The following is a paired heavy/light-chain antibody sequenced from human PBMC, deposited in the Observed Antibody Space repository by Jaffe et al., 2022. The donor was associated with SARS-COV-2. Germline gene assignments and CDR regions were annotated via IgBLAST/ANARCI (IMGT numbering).Heavy chain of an antibody. J-gene: IGHJ3*02. CDR1: GFTFSDYY. CDR2: ISSSGSTI. V-gene: IGHV3-11*01. D-gene: IGHD2-8*01. CDR3: AREMVYATRDAFDI. Sequence: QVQLVESGGGLVKPGGSLRLSCAASGFTFSDYYMSWIRQAPGKGLEWVSYISSSGSTIYYADSVKGRFTISRDNAKNSLYLQMNSLRAEDTAVYYCAREMVYATRDAFDIWGQGTMVTVSS.
Light chain of an antibody. CDR3: QQSYSTPSLT. CDR1: QSISSY. V-gene: IGKV1-39*01. J-gene: IGKJ4*01. CDR2: AAS. Sequence: DIQMTQSPSSLSASVGDRVTITCRASQSISSYLNWYQQKPGKAPKLLIYAASSLQSGVPSRFSGSGSGTDFTLTISSLQPEDFATYYCQQSYSTPSLTFGGGTKVEIK.